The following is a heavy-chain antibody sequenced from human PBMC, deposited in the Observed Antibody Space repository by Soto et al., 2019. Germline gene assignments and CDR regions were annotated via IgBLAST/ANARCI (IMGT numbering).Heavy chain of an antibody. Sequence: QLQLQSACPGLVKPSETLSLTCTVSGCSISSSSYYWGWSRQPQGAGLEWIGSISYSGSTYYNPSLKSRVTISVDTSKKLCSRKLSSVTTADTTVYYCDQLSLYCSSPSCYRPFELWGRGALVTVSS. CDR3: DQLSLYCSSPSCYRPFEL. V-gene: IGHV4-39*01. D-gene: IGHD2-2*02. CDR2: ISYSGST. J-gene: IGHJ2*01. CDR1: GCSISSSSYY.